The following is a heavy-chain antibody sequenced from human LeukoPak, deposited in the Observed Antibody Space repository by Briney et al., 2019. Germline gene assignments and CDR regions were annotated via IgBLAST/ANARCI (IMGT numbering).Heavy chain of an antibody. CDR2: INFSSSHI. D-gene: IGHD6-6*01. CDR3: ATTPWVAARYFDY. Sequence: GGSLRLSCAASGFTFSGYVMTWVRQAPGKGLECVSSINFSSSHIYYADSVKGRFTISRDNTKDSLYLQMNSLRAEDTAVYYCATTPWVAARYFDYWGQGTLVTVSS. CDR1: GFTFSGYV. J-gene: IGHJ4*02. V-gene: IGHV3-21*04.